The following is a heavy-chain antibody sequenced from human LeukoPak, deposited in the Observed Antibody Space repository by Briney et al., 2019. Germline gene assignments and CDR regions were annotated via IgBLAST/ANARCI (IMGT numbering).Heavy chain of an antibody. J-gene: IGHJ4*02. D-gene: IGHD6-19*01. Sequence: GESLKISCKGSGYSFISHWIGWVRLMPGKGLEWMGIIYPSDSETRYSPSFQGQVTISADKSISTAYLQWSSLKASDTAMYYCARQVAVAAWEYWGQGTLVTVSS. CDR2: IYPSDSET. CDR1: GYSFISHW. CDR3: ARQVAVAAWEY. V-gene: IGHV5-51*01.